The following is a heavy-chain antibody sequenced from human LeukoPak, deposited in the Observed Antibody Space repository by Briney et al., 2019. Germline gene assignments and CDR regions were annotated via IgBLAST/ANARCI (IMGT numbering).Heavy chain of an antibody. CDR3: ARTYYYDSSGYYP. CDR2: IKQDGSEK. Sequence: GGPLRLSCAASGFTFSSYWMSWVRQAPGKGLEWVANIKQDGSEKYYVDSVKGRFTISRDNAKNSLYLQMNSLRAEDTAVYYCARTYYYDSSGYYPWGQGTLVTVSS. CDR1: GFTFSSYW. D-gene: IGHD3-22*01. V-gene: IGHV3-7*01. J-gene: IGHJ5*02.